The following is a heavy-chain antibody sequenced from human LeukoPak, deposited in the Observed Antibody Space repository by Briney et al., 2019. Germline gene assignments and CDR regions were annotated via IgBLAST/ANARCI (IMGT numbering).Heavy chain of an antibody. V-gene: IGHV4-59*10. CDR2: IYTSGST. Sequence: SETLSLTCAVYGGSFSGYYWSWIRQPAGKGLEWIGRIYTSGSTNYNPSLKSRVTISVDTSKNQFSLKLSSVTAADTAVYYCARVPTGSGSYLNYYYYYMDVWGKGTTVTVSS. CDR1: GGSFSGYY. D-gene: IGHD1-26*01. J-gene: IGHJ6*03. CDR3: ARVPTGSGSYLNYYYYYMDV.